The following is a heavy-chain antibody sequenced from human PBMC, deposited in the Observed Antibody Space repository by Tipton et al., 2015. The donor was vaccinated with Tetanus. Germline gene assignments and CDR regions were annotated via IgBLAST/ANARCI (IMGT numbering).Heavy chain of an antibody. D-gene: IGHD2-15*01. J-gene: IGHJ4*02. V-gene: IGHV4-59*02. CDR1: GAIGSGAY. CDR3: ARGGAATPDY. CDR2: IFYSGGA. Sequence: GAIGSGAYWSWIRQSPGKGLEWVGYIFYSGGANYNPSLKNRVSISVDTSRSQLSLKLYSVTTADTAVYYCARGGAATPDYWGQGTQVIVSP.